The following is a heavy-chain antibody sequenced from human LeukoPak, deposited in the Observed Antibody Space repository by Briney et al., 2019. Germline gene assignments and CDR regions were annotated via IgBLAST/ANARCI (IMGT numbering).Heavy chain of an antibody. Sequence: SKTLSLTCTVSGGSISNSRFYWGWIRQSPGKGLEWIGHIYYTGRTQDNPSLKSRVSISIDTSKSQFSLRLTSVTAADTAIYFCATPQSGDHSTIDYWGQGTLVIVSS. V-gene: IGHV4-39*07. CDR2: IYYTGRT. D-gene: IGHD5-12*01. CDR1: GGSISNSRFY. CDR3: ATPQSGDHSTIDY. J-gene: IGHJ4*02.